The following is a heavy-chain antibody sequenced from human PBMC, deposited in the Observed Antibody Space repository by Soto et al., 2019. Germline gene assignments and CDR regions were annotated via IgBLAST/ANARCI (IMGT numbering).Heavy chain of an antibody. CDR2: FDPEDGET. CDR1: GYTLTELS. CDR3: ATDCAPYYGDSSASGIDV. D-gene: IGHD3-22*01. Sequence: ASVKVSCKVSGYTLTELSMHWVRQAPGKGLEWMGGFDPEDGETIYAQKFQGRVTMTEDTSTDTAYMELSSLRSEDTAVYYCATDCAPYYGDSSASGIDVCGQGTTVTVSS. J-gene: IGHJ6*02. V-gene: IGHV1-24*01.